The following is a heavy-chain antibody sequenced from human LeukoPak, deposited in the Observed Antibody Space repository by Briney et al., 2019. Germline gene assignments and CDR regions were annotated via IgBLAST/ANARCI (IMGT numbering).Heavy chain of an antibody. D-gene: IGHD6-19*01. V-gene: IGHV4-59*01. J-gene: IGHJ2*01. CDR2: IYYSGSP. CDR1: GGSISSYY. CDR3: ARDIAGRGGWDYWYFDL. Sequence: PSETLSLTCTVSGGSISSYYWSWIRQPPGKGLEWIGYIYYSGSPNYSPSLKSRVTISLDTPKSQFSLKLSSVTAADTAVYYCARDIAGRGGWDYWYFDLWGRGTLVTVSS.